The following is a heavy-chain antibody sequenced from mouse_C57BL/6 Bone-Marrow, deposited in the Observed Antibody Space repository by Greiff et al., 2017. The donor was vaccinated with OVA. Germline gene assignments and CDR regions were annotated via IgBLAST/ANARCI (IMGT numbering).Heavy chain of an antibody. CDR2: IDPETGGT. CDR1: GYTFTDYE. J-gene: IGHJ1*03. Sequence: QVHVKQSGAELVRPGASVTLSCKASGYTFTDYEMHWVKQTPVHGLEWIGAIDPETGGTAYNQKFKGKAILTADKSSSTAYMELRSLTSEDSAVYYCTRGVTTVVARWYFDVWGTGTTVTVSS. CDR3: TRGVTTVVARWYFDV. V-gene: IGHV1-15*01. D-gene: IGHD1-1*01.